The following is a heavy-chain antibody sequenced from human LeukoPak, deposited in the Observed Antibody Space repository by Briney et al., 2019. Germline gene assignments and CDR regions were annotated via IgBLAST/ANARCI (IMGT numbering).Heavy chain of an antibody. CDR2: ISGSSRYI. CDR3: ARVTTSGWYP. J-gene: IGHJ5*02. D-gene: IGHD6-19*01. CDR1: GFTFSSYS. V-gene: IGHV3-21*01. Sequence: GGSLRLSCAASGFTFSSYSMSWVRQAPGKGLEWVSSISGSSRYIYYADSVKGRFTISRDNAKNSLYLQMNSLRAEDTAVYYCARVTTSGWYPWGQGTLVTVSS.